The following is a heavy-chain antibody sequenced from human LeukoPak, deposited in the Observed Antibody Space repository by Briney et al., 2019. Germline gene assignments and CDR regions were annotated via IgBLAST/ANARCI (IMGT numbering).Heavy chain of an antibody. V-gene: IGHV3-7*01. CDR3: AREKWGTNLRGSIGFYDMDV. Sequence: GGSLRLSCAASGFTFSSYWMSWVRQAPGKGLEWVANIKQDGSEKYYVDSVKGRFTISREDAKNSVYLQMYSLTAGDTAVYYCAREKWGTNLRGSIGFYDMDVWGQGTTVIVSS. CDR2: IKQDGSEK. CDR1: GFTFSSYW. D-gene: IGHD3-10*01. J-gene: IGHJ6*02.